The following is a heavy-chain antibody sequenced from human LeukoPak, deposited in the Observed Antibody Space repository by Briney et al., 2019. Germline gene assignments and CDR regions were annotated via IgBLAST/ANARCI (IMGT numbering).Heavy chain of an antibody. CDR3: AREARIVGATTPDY. Sequence: GGSLRLSCAASGFTLSSYSMTWVRQAPGKGLEWVSYISTSSATIYYADSVKGRFTISRDNAKNSLYLQMNSLRDEDTAVYYCAREARIVGATTPDYWGQGTLVTVSS. CDR2: ISTSSATI. V-gene: IGHV3-48*02. CDR1: GFTLSSYS. J-gene: IGHJ4*02. D-gene: IGHD1-26*01.